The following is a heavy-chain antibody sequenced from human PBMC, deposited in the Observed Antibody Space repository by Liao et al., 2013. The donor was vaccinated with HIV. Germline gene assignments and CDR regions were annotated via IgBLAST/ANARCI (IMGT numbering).Heavy chain of an antibody. Sequence: QVQLQESGPGLVKPSQTLSLTCTVSGGSITSGDYFWTWIRQPPGKGLEWIGYIYSSGSTFYNPSLKSRLTISINTSNNQFSLRLRSVTAADTAVYFCARKVGYTYGSNWFDPWGQGTLVTVSS. CDR1: GGSITSGDYF. D-gene: IGHD5-18*01. J-gene: IGHJ5*02. V-gene: IGHV4-30-4*08. CDR3: ARKVGYTYGSNWFDP. CDR2: IYSSGST.